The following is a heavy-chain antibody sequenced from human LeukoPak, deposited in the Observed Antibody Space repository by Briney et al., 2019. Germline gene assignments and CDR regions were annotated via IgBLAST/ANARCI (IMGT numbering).Heavy chain of an antibody. CDR3: AKDVTSFDFWSGCN. D-gene: IGHD3-3*01. CDR1: GFTFDDYA. V-gene: IGHV3-9*01. J-gene: IGHJ4*02. Sequence: GRSLRLSCAASGFTFDDYAMHWVRQAPGKGLEWVSGISWNSGNIGYADSVKGRFTISRDNAKKSLYLQMNSLRPEDTAFYYCAKDVTSFDFWSGCNWGQGTLVTVSS. CDR2: ISWNSGNI.